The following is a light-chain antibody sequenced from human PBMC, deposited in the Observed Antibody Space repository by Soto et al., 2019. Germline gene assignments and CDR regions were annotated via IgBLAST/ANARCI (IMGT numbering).Light chain of an antibody. CDR1: QSVSIH. J-gene: IGKJ5*01. CDR2: DTS. Sequence: VTTQSPGTLSVSLGERATLSCRASQSVSIHLAWYQQKPGQAPRLLIYDTSTRATGIPARFSGSGSGTEFTLTISSLQSEDFAVYYCQQYRNWPTITFGQGTRLEIK. CDR3: QQYRNWPTIT. V-gene: IGKV3-15*01.